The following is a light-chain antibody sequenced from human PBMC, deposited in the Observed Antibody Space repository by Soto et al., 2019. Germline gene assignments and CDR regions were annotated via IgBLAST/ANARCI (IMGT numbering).Light chain of an antibody. V-gene: IGKV3-20*01. J-gene: IGKJ3*01. CDR3: QQYGGSPGFT. Sequence: EIVLTQSPGTLSLSPGERATLSCRTSQTVCSTCLAWYQQKPGQAPRLLISGASNRATGIPDRFSGSGSGTDFTLTITRLEPDDFAVYYCQQYGGSPGFTFGPGTKVD. CDR1: QTVCSTC. CDR2: GAS.